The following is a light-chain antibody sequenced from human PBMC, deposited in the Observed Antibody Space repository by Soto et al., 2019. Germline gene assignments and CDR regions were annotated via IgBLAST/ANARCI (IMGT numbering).Light chain of an antibody. CDR2: ENN. J-gene: IGLJ3*02. V-gene: IGLV1-51*02. Sequence: QSVLTQPPSVSAAPGQKVTISCSGSSSNIGNNYVSWYQQLPGTAPKLLIYENNKRPSGIPDRFSGSKSGTSATLGITGLQTGAEADYYCGTWDSSLSAGGVFGGGTKLTV. CDR3: GTWDSSLSAGGV. CDR1: SSNIGNNY.